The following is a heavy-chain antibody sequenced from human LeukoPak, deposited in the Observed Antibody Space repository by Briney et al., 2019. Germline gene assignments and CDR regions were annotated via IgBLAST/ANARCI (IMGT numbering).Heavy chain of an antibody. CDR3: ARDSSSSYYFDY. CDR1: GSSISSGSYY. Sequence: PSQTLSLTCTVSGSSISSGSYYWSWIRQPAGKGLEWIGRIYTSGSTNYNPSLKSRVTISVDTSKNQFSLKLSSVTAADTAVYYCARDSSSSYYFDYGGQGTLVTVSS. V-gene: IGHV4-61*02. D-gene: IGHD6-6*01. J-gene: IGHJ4*02. CDR2: IYTSGST.